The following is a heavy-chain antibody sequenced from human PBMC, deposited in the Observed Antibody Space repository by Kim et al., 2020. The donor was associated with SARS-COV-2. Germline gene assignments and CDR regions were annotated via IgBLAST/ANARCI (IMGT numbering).Heavy chain of an antibody. J-gene: IGHJ4*02. D-gene: IGHD5-18*01. CDR2: T. Sequence: TNYIPSFQGHVTISADKSISTAYLQWSSLKASDTAMYYCARESGYSYGLDYWGQGTLVTVSS. V-gene: IGHV5-10-1*01. CDR3: ARESGYSYGLDY.